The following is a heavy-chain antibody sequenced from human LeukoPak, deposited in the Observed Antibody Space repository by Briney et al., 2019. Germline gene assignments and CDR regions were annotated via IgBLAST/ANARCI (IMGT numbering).Heavy chain of an antibody. CDR3: AKDMQTKYDSSGYDAFDI. J-gene: IGHJ3*02. Sequence: GGSLRLSCAASGFTFDDYAMHWVRQAPGKGLEWVSGISWNSGSIGYADSVKGRFTISRDNAKNSLYLQMNSLRAEDTALYYCAKDMQTKYDSSGYDAFDIWGQGTMVTVSS. CDR1: GFTFDDYA. D-gene: IGHD3-22*01. V-gene: IGHV3-9*01. CDR2: ISWNSGSI.